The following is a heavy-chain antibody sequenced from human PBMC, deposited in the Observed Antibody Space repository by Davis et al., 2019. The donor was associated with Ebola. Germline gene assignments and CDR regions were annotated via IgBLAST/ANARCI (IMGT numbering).Heavy chain of an antibody. CDR2: ISYDGSNK. D-gene: IGHD3-3*01. V-gene: IGHV3-30*04. Sequence: PGGSLRLSCAASGFTFSSYAMHWVRQAPGKGLEWVAVISYDGSNKYYADSVKGRFTISRDNSKNTVYLQMNSLRAEDTAVYYCAGGDFWSGQFDYWGQGTLVTVSS. CDR3: AGGDFWSGQFDY. J-gene: IGHJ4*02. CDR1: GFTFSSYA.